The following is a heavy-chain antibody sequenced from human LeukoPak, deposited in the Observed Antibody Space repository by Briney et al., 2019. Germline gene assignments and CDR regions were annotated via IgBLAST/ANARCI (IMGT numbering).Heavy chain of an antibody. Sequence: SETLSLTCAVYGGSFSGYYWSWIRQPPGKGLEWIGEIYHSGSTNYNPSLKSRVTISVDKSKNQFSLKLGSVTAADTAVYYCARPFYGSGSYRVWFDPWGQGTLVTVSS. CDR2: IYHSGST. CDR3: ARPFYGSGSYRVWFDP. J-gene: IGHJ5*02. CDR1: GGSFSGYY. D-gene: IGHD3-10*01. V-gene: IGHV4-34*01.